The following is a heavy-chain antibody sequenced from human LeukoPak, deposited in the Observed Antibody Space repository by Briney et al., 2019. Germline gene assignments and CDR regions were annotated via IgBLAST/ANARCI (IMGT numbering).Heavy chain of an antibody. V-gene: IGHV3-13*01. D-gene: IGHD4-17*01. J-gene: IGHJ3*02. CDR2: IGTAGDT. CDR1: GFTFSTSD. Sequence: GGSLRLSCAASGFTFSTSDMHWVRQATGKGLKWVSAIGTAGDTYYPGSVKGRFTISRENAKNSLYLQMNSLRAGDTAVYYCARLRSAAFDIWGQGTMVTVSS. CDR3: ARLRSAAFDI.